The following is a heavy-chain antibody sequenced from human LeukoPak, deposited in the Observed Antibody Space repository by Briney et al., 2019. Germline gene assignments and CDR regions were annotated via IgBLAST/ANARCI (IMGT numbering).Heavy chain of an antibody. CDR2: IYYSGST. D-gene: IGHD2-2*01. V-gene: IGHV4-59*01. CDR3: ARGGEYCSSTSCYLFDC. CDR1: GGSISSYY. Sequence: SETLSLTCTVSGGSISSYYWSWIRPPPGKGLEWIGYIYYSGSTNYNPSPKSRVTISVDTSKNQFSLKLSSVTAADTAVYYCARGGEYCSSTSCYLFDCWGQGTLVTVSS. J-gene: IGHJ4*02.